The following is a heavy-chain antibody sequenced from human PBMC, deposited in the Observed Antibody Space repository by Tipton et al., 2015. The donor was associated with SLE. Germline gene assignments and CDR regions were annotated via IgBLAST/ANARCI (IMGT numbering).Heavy chain of an antibody. Sequence: TLSLTCAVSGGSISSSSYYWGWVRQPPGKGLEWIATVYYTGSTYYNPSLRSRATISIDASKNHFSLKLTSMTAADTAVYYCVRPSHLTMILAGAFDIWGQGTMVIVSS. CDR1: GGSISSSSYY. J-gene: IGHJ3*02. D-gene: IGHD3-22*01. CDR3: VRPSHLTMILAGAFDI. CDR2: VYYTGST. V-gene: IGHV4-39*02.